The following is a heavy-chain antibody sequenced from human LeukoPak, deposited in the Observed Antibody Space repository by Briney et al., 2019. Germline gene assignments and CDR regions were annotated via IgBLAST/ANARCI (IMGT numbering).Heavy chain of an antibody. CDR3: ATEVVGYGDVHYFDS. J-gene: IGHJ4*02. Sequence: ASVKVSCTISGYTLTEVSMHWVRQAPGKGLEWMGGFDPADGEPIYAQKFQGRVTMSEDTSTDTAYMDLSSLRSEDTAVYYCATEVVGYGDVHYFDSWGEGTLVTVSS. D-gene: IGHD4-17*01. V-gene: IGHV1-24*01. CDR2: FDPADGEP. CDR1: GYTLTEVS.